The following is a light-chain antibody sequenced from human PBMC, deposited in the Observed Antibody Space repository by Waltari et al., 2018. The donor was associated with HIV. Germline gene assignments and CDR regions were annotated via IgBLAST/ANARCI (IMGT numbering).Light chain of an antibody. Sequence: EIVLTQSPATLSLSPGERATLSCRASQSVGTPLVWYQQKPGQPPRLLIYDTSNRATGIPARFRGSGSGTDFTLTISTLEPEDFAVYYCQQRDNWPITFGPGTKVEIK. CDR2: DTS. V-gene: IGKV3-11*01. CDR3: QQRDNWPIT. CDR1: QSVGTP. J-gene: IGKJ3*01.